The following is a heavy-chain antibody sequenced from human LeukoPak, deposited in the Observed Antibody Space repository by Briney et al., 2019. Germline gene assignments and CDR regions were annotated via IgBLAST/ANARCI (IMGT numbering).Heavy chain of an antibody. CDR1: GGSISSYY. CDR2: IYYSGST. J-gene: IGHJ4*02. CDR3: ARARYYDFWSGSKGQFDY. Sequence: SETLSLTCTVSGGSISSYYWSWIRQPPGKGLEWIGYIYYSGSTNYNPSLKGRVTISVDTSKNQFSLKLSSVTAADTAVYYCARARYYDFWSGSKGQFDYWGQGTLVTVSS. V-gene: IGHV4-59*01. D-gene: IGHD3-3*01.